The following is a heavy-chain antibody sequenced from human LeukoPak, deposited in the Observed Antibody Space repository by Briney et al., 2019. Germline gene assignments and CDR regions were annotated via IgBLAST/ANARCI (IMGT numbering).Heavy chain of an antibody. J-gene: IGHJ4*02. CDR2: IYYSGST. CDR1: GGSISSYY. Sequence: SETLSLTCTVSGGSISSYYWSWIRQPPGKGLEWIGYIYYSGSTNYNPSFKSRVTISVDTSKNQFSLKLSSVTAADTAVYYCARGGYSYGYDYWGQGTLVTVSS. D-gene: IGHD5-18*01. V-gene: IGHV4-59*01. CDR3: ARGGYSYGYDY.